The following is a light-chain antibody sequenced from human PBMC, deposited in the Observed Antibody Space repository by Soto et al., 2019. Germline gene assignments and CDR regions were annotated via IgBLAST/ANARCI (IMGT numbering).Light chain of an antibody. CDR2: EAS. J-gene: IGKJ1*01. V-gene: IGKV1-5*03. CDR1: HSISSS. Sequence: DIQMTQSPSTLSASVGDRVTITCRASHSISSSLAWYQQKPGKAPKVLIYEASNLERGVPARFSGGGVGTDFTLTISSLQPYDFATYYCQQYDSYWTFGQGTKVEIK. CDR3: QQYDSYWT.